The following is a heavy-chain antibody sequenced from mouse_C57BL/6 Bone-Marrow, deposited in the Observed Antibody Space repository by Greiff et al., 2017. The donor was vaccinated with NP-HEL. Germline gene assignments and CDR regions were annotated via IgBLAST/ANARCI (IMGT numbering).Heavy chain of an antibody. J-gene: IGHJ2*01. D-gene: IGHD1-1*01. V-gene: IGHV3-6*01. CDR2: ISYDGSN. Sequence: DVKLQESGPGLVKPSQSLSLTCSVTGYSITSGYYWNWIRQFPGNKLEWMGYISYDGSNNYNPSLKNRISITRDTSKNQFFLKLNSVTTEDTATYYCARVITTVVRDYFDYWGQGTTLTVSS. CDR1: GYSITSGYY. CDR3: ARVITTVVRDYFDY.